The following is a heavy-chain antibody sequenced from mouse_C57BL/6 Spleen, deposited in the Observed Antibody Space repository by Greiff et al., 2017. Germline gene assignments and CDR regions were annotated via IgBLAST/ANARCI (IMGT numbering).Heavy chain of an antibody. D-gene: IGHD1-1*01. Sequence: VQLQQSGPELVKPGASVKISCKASGYTFTDYYMNWVKQSHGKSLEWIGDINPNNGGTSYNQKFKGKATLTVDKSSSTAYMELRSLTSEDSAVYYCATQFITTVVATEGYDYYAMDYWGQGTSVTVSS. CDR2: INPNNGGT. J-gene: IGHJ4*01. CDR3: ATQFITTVVATEGYDYYAMDY. CDR1: GYTFTDYY. V-gene: IGHV1-26*01.